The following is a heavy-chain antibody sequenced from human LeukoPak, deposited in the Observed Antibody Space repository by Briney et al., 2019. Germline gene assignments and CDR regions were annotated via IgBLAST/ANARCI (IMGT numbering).Heavy chain of an antibody. CDR3: ARDRFRDGYNYGGFSDY. D-gene: IGHD5-24*01. Sequence: ASVKVSCKASGGTFSSYAISWVRQAPGQGLEWMGRIIPILGIANYAQKFQGRVTITADKSTSTAYMELSSLRSEDTAVYYCARDRFRDGYNYGGFSDYWGQGTLVTVSS. V-gene: IGHV1-69*04. CDR2: IIPILGIA. J-gene: IGHJ4*02. CDR1: GGTFSSYA.